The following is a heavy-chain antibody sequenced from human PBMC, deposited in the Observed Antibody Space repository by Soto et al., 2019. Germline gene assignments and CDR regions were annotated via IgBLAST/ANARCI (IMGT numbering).Heavy chain of an antibody. CDR2: TYYRSKWKY. V-gene: IGHV6-1*01. CDR3: ARDCHYDDYVPYDF. CDR1: GDSVSSNSAA. D-gene: IGHD4-17*01. J-gene: IGHJ4*02. Sequence: SQTLSLTCVISGDSVSSNSAAWNWIRQSPTRGLEWLGRTYYRSKWKYDYAVSVRGRITINPDTSKNQFSLQLNSVTPEDTAVYYCARDCHYDDYVPYDFSGQGSLVTVSS.